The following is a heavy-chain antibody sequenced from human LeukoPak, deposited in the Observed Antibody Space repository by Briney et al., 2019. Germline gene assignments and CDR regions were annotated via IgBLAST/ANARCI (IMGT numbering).Heavy chain of an antibody. Sequence: PSETLSLTCTVSGGSISSYYWSWIRQPPGKGLEWIGYIYYSGSTNYNPSLKSRVTISVDTSKNQFSLKLSSVTAADTAVYYCARGLTYYDFWSGYYAPPPFYGMDVWGQGTTVTVSS. V-gene: IGHV4-59*01. J-gene: IGHJ6*02. CDR2: IYYSGST. D-gene: IGHD3-3*01. CDR3: ARGLTYYDFWSGYYAPPPFYGMDV. CDR1: GGSISSYY.